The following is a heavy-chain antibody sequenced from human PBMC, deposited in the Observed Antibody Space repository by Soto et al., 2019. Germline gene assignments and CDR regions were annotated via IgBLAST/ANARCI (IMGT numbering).Heavy chain of an antibody. V-gene: IGHV4-59*01. Sequence: SETLSITCTVSGGSLSTYYWSWIRQPPGKGLEWIVYMSYSGSSNYNPSLKSRVTMSLDTSKNQFSLKLNSVTPADTAVYYCARGKTLSSQWELPDYFDYWGQGTLVTVSS. CDR3: ARGKTLSSQWELPDYFDY. CDR2: MSYSGSS. CDR1: GGSLSTYY. J-gene: IGHJ4*02. D-gene: IGHD1-26*01.